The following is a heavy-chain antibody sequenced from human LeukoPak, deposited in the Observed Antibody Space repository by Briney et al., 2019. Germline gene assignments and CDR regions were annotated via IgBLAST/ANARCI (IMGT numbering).Heavy chain of an antibody. CDR1: GFTFSTFG. Sequence: GGSLRLSCAASGFAASGFTFSTFGMHWVRQAPGKGLEWVAFIRYDGSNKYYADSVKGRFTISRDNSKNTLYLQMNSLRAEDTAIYYCAKSYDFWSGYYTTWGQGTLVTVSS. V-gene: IGHV3-30*02. J-gene: IGHJ5*02. CDR2: IRYDGSNK. D-gene: IGHD3-3*01. CDR3: AKSYDFWSGYYTT.